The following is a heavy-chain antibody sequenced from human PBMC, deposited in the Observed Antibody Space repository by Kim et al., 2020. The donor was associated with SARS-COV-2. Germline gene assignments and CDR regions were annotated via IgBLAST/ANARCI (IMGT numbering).Heavy chain of an antibody. J-gene: IGHJ4*02. Sequence: DYAEPVKGRFTISRDDSKNTLYLQMNSLKTEDTAVYYCTTALLYGDYDGYWGQGTLVTVSS. CDR3: TTALLYGDYDGY. D-gene: IGHD4-17*01. V-gene: IGHV3-15*01.